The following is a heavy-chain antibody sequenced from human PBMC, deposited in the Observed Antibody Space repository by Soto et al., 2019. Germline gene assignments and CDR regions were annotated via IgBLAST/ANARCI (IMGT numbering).Heavy chain of an antibody. CDR1: GFTFSKLS. D-gene: IGHD1-26*01. CDR2: ISYDGTNK. J-gene: IGHJ6*02. V-gene: IGHV3-30*18. Sequence: QVQLVESGGGVVQPGRSLRLSCAASGFTFSKLSMHWVRQAPGKGPEWVAFISYDGTNKYTADSVKGRFTISRDNSKNTVYMQMDSLTTYDTAVYFCAKDGEQWQILYYYGMDVWGQGTTVIVSS. CDR3: AKDGEQWQILYYYGMDV.